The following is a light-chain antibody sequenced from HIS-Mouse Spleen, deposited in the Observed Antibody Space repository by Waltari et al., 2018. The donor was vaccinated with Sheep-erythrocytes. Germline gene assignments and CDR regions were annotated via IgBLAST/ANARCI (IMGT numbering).Light chain of an antibody. Sequence: DIQMTQSPSSLSASVGDRVTITCRASQSISSYLNWYQQKPGKAPKLLIYAASSLQSGGPSRFSSSGSGTDFTLTISSLQPEDFATYYCQQSYSTPQFTFGPGTKVDIK. CDR3: QQSYSTPQFT. J-gene: IGKJ3*01. V-gene: IGKV1-39*01. CDR1: QSISSY. CDR2: AAS.